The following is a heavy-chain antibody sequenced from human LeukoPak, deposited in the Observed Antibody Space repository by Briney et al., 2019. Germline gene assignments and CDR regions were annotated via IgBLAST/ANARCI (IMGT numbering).Heavy chain of an antibody. J-gene: IGHJ5*02. CDR2: ISGSGGST. CDR1: GFTFSSYA. V-gene: IGHV3-23*01. Sequence: PGGSLRLSCAASGFTFSSYAMSWVRQAPGKGLEWVSAISGSGGSTYYADSVKGRFTISRDNSKNTLYLQMNSLRAEDTAVYYCAKASTRQLRYASYPTWGQGTLVTVSS. D-gene: IGHD5-18*01. CDR3: AKASTRQLRYASYPT.